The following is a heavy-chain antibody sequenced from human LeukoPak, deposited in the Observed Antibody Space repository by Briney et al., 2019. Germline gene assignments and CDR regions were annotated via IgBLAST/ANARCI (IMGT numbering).Heavy chain of an antibody. Sequence: VGAPRLSCATSGFTLSSYAISWGRHGPGKRLEWVSAISGSGGSTYYADSVKGRFTISRDNSKNTLYLQMNSLRAEDTAVYYCAKGSLGASIPHYFDYWGQGTLVTVSS. V-gene: IGHV3-23*01. CDR3: AKGSLGASIPHYFDY. D-gene: IGHD2/OR15-2a*01. CDR2: ISGSGGST. CDR1: GFTLSSYA. J-gene: IGHJ4*02.